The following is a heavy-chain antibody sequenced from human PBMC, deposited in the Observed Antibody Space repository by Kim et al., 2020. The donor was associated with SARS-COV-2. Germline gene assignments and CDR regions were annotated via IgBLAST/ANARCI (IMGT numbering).Heavy chain of an antibody. Sequence: DSVKGRFTISRDNAKNSLYRQMNSLRAEDTAVYYCARGSSAGATIVIFDYWGQGTLVTVSS. J-gene: IGHJ4*02. D-gene: IGHD1-26*01. CDR3: ARGSSAGATIVIFDY. V-gene: IGHV3-11*04.